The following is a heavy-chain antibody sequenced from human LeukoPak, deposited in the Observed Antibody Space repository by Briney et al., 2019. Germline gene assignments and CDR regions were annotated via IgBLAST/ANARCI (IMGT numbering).Heavy chain of an antibody. V-gene: IGHV1-18*01. J-gene: IGHJ3*02. Sequence: GASVKVSCKASGYTFSNFGISWVRQAPGQGLEWMGWISGYNDDTHSAQKFQGRVTMTTDTSTNTAYMDLRSLRSDDTAMYYCAKDFYNSGGRWHDCFDIWGQGTMVTVSS. D-gene: IGHD2-15*01. CDR3: AKDFYNSGGRWHDCFDI. CDR2: ISGYNDDT. CDR1: GYTFSNFG.